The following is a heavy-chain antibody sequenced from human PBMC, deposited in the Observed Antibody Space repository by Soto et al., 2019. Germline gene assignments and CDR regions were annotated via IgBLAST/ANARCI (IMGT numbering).Heavy chain of an antibody. V-gene: IGHV4-59*01. CDR3: ARGKIQYDYYYYGMDV. J-gene: IGHJ6*02. Sequence: SEPLSLTCTISNSSISGYYWSWIRHPPGKGLEWIGYIYYSGSTNYNPSLKSRVTISVDTSKNQFSLKLSSVTAADTAVYYCARGKIQYDYYYYGMDVWRQGTTVT. D-gene: IGHD4-4*01. CDR2: IYYSGST. CDR1: NSSISGYY.